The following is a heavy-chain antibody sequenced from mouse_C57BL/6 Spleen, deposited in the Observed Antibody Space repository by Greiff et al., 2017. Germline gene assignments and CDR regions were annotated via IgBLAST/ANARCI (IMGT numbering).Heavy chain of an antibody. CDR3: ARMEDRFAY. CDR1: GYTFTSYW. Sequence: QQSCKASGYTFTSYWMHWVKQRPIQGLEWIGNIDPSASETHYNQKFKDKATLTVDKSSSTAYMQLSSLTSEDSAVYCCARMEDRFAYWGQGTLVTVSA. CDR2: IDPSASET. V-gene: IGHV1-52*01. J-gene: IGHJ3*01.